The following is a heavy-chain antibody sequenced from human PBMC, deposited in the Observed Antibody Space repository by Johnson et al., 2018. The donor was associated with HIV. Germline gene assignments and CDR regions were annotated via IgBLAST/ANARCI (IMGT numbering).Heavy chain of an antibody. D-gene: IGHD6-6*01. CDR2: ISYDGSNK. J-gene: IGHJ3*02. Sequence: QVQLVESGGGVVRPGGSLRLSCAASGFTFDDYGMSWVRQAPGKGLEWVAVISYDGSNKYYGDSVKGRFTVSRDNSKSTLYLQMNSLRAEDTALYYCAKDMGRYSSSSAAFDIWGQGTMVIVSS. CDR1: GFTFDDYG. CDR3: AKDMGRYSSSSAAFDI. V-gene: IGHV3-30*18.